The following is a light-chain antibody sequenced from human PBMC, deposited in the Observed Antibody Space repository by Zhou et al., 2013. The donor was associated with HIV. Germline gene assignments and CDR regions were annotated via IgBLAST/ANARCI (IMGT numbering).Light chain of an antibody. J-gene: IGKJ4*01. Sequence: EIVMTQSPHTLSLSPGERATLSCRASQSISSFYLAWYQQKFGQAPRLLIYAASSRATGIPDRFSGSGSGTDFTLTISSLEPEDFAVYYCQQYGNSPLLIFGGGTKVEIK. CDR1: QSISSFY. CDR2: AAS. V-gene: IGKV3-20*01. CDR3: QQYGNSPLLI.